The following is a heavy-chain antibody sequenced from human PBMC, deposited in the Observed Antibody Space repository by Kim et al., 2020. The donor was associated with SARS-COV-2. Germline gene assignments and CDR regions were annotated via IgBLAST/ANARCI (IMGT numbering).Heavy chain of an antibody. CDR2: ISANNGNT. Sequence: ASVKVSCKASGYTFTSYGISWVRQAPGQGLEWMGWISANNGNTNYAQKFQGRVTMTTDTSTNTAYMELRSLISDDTAVYYCARDRKTTPYGMDVWGQGTT. CDR1: GYTFTSYG. CDR3: ARDRKTTPYGMDV. J-gene: IGHJ6*02. D-gene: IGHD4-17*01. V-gene: IGHV1-18*01.